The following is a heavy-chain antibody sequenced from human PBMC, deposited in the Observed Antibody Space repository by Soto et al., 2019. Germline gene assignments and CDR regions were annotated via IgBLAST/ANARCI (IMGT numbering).Heavy chain of an antibody. V-gene: IGHV4-4*02. Sequence: QVQLQESGPRLVKPSGSLSLTCGVSGGTVASSHWWSWVRQSPGGGLEWIGNIYHTGDTNFNPYLQSRVSISVDKSNNQFSLRLNSRTAADTAGYFCAREIVTAGWNNYFDPWGPGTLVTVSS. CDR1: GGTVASSHW. J-gene: IGHJ5*02. D-gene: IGHD2-21*02. CDR3: AREIVTAGWNNYFDP. CDR2: IYHTGDT.